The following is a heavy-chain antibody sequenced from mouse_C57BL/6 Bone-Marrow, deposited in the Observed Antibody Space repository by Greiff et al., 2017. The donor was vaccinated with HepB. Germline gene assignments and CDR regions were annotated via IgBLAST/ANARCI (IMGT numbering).Heavy chain of an antibody. CDR3: AGRLYAWFAY. Sequence: EVKLMESGPELVKPGASVKIPCKASGYTFTDYNMDWVKQSHGKSLEWIGDINPNNGGTIYNQKFKGKATLTVDKSSSTAYMELRSLTSEDTAVYYCAGRLYAWFAYWGQGTLVTVSA. D-gene: IGHD2-12*01. V-gene: IGHV1-18*01. J-gene: IGHJ3*01. CDR1: GYTFTDYN. CDR2: INPNNGGT.